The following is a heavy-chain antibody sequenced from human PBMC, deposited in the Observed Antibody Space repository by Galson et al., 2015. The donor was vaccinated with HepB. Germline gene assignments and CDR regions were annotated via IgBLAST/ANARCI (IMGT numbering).Heavy chain of an antibody. CDR3: ARDEDGLYAFDI. J-gene: IGHJ3*02. CDR2: ISYDGSNK. CDR1: GFTFSSYA. V-gene: IGHV3-30-3*01. Sequence: SLRLSCAASGFTFSSYATHWVRQAPGKGLEWVAVISYDGSNKYYADSVKGRFTISRDNSKNTLYLQMNSLRAEDTAVYYCARDEDGLYAFDIWGQGTMVTVSS.